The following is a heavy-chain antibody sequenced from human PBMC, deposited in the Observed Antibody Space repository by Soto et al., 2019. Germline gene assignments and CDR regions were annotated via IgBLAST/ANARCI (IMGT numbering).Heavy chain of an antibody. J-gene: IGHJ6*02. V-gene: IGHV3-23*01. CDR1: GFTFSSYA. CDR2: ISGSGGST. CDR3: AKCPAKISRIWFGELLNYYGMDV. D-gene: IGHD3-10*01. Sequence: GGSLRLSCAASGFTFSSYAMSWVRQAPGKGLEWVSAISGSGGSTYYADSVKGRFTISRDNSKNTLYLQMNSLRAEDTAVYYCAKCPAKISRIWFGELLNYYGMDVWGQGTTVTVSS.